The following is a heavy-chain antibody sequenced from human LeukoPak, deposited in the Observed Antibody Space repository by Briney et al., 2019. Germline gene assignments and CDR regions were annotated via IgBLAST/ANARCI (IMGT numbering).Heavy chain of an antibody. CDR2: INPDGNKK. J-gene: IGHJ4*02. V-gene: IGHV3-7*01. D-gene: IGHD5-18*01. CDR3: ARDLAYSRLDY. Sequence: GGSLRLSCAASGFTFSKAWMSWVRQAPGKGLEWVASINPDGNKKYSADSVKGRFTISRDNAENSLYLQMNSLRVEDTAFYYCARDLAYSRLDYWGQGMLVTVSS. CDR1: GFTFSKAW.